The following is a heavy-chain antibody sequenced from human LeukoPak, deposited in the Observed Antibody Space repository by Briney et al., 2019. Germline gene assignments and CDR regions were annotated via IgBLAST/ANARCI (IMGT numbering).Heavy chain of an antibody. D-gene: IGHD6-19*01. J-gene: IGHJ4*02. CDR3: AREGIAVAGTDY. V-gene: IGHV3-53*01. CDR1: GFSFSSTY. Sequence: GGSLRLSCEVFGFSFSSTYMSWVRQAPGKGLEWVSVIYDGGSKNYAASVKGRFAVSRDNAKNSLYLQMNSLRAEDTAVYYCAREGIAVAGTDYWGQGTLVTVSS. CDR2: IYDGGSK.